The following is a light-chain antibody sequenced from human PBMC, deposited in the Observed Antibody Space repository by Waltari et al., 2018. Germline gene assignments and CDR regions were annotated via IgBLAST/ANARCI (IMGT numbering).Light chain of an antibody. Sequence: EIVMTQSPATLSVSPGERATLSCRASQSVTSNLAWYQQKPGQAPRLLIYGASTRATGIPARVSGSGSGTEFTLTISSLQSEDCAVYYCQQYNNWYTFGQGTKLEIK. CDR3: QQYNNWYT. CDR2: GAS. CDR1: QSVTSN. J-gene: IGKJ2*01. V-gene: IGKV3-15*01.